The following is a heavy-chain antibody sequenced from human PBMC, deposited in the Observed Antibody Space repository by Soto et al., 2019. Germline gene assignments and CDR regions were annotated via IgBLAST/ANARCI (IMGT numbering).Heavy chain of an antibody. CDR3: AKSTYYDYIWGSYRPTNWFDP. J-gene: IGHJ5*02. D-gene: IGHD3-16*02. CDR1: GFTFSSYA. Sequence: GGSLRLSCAASGFTFSSYAMSWVRQAPGKGLEWVSAISGSGGSTYYADSVKGRFTISRDNSKNTLYLQMNSLRAEDTAVYYCAKSTYYDYIWGSYRPTNWFDPWGQGTLVTVSS. V-gene: IGHV3-23*01. CDR2: ISGSGGST.